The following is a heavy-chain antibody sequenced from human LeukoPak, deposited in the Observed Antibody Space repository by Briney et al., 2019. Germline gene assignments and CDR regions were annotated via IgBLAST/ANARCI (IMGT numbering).Heavy chain of an antibody. CDR1: GFTFSSYA. D-gene: IGHD2-2*01. CDR2: ISGSGGST. Sequence: GGSLRLSCAASGFTFSSYAMSWVHQAPGKGLEWVSAISGSGGSTYYADSVKGRFTISRDNSKNTLYLQMNSLRAEDTAVYYCAKSRAGYCSSTSCSPNWFDPWGQGTLVNVSS. CDR3: AKSRAGYCSSTSCSPNWFDP. V-gene: IGHV3-23*01. J-gene: IGHJ5*02.